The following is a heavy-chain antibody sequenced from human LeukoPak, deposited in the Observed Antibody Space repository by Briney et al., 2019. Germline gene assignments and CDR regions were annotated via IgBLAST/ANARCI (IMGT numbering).Heavy chain of an antibody. V-gene: IGHV3-30*02. J-gene: IGHJ4*02. CDR1: GTAPSGHTFNGYG. CDR3: ARASPNCGGDCYSARARQLDY. D-gene: IGHD2-21*02. CDR2: IEYDGSQE. Sequence: GGSPRLSCAASGTAPSGHTFNGYGMHWVRQAPGKGLEWLAFIEYDGSQEQFADSVKGRFTVSRDNSANTLYLQMNSLRAEDTAVYYCARASPNCGGDCYSARARQLDYWGQGTLVTVSS.